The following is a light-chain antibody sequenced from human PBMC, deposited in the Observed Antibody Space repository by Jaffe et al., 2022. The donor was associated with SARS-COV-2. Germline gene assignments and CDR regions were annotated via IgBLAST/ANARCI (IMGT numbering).Light chain of an antibody. V-gene: IGKV3-15*01. CDR1: QSVGSN. CDR3: QQYNFWYT. CDR2: GAS. Sequence: EIVMTQSPATLSVSPGERATLSCRASQSVGSNLAWYQHKPGQAPRLLIYGASTRATGIPARFSGSGSETEFTLTISSLQSEDFSVYYCQQYNFWYTFGQGTRLEIK. J-gene: IGKJ2*01.